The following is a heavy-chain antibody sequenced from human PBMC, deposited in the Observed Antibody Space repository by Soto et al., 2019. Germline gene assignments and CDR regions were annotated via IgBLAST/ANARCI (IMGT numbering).Heavy chain of an antibody. J-gene: IGHJ4*02. V-gene: IGHV1-3*01. D-gene: IGHD6-25*01. CDR2: INVGNGDT. Sequence: QVHLVQSGAEVKKPGASVKVSCKTSGYTFTAFAVHWVRQASGQRLEWMGWINVGNGDTKSSHNLQGRVTITRDTSASKVYMELSSLRSEDTAVYYCVRVGGSGWTLEFWGQGTLVTVSS. CDR3: VRVGGSGWTLEF. CDR1: GYTFTAFA.